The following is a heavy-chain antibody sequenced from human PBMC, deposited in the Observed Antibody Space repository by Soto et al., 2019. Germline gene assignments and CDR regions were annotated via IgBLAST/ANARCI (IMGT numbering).Heavy chain of an antibody. CDR2: ISGSGGST. V-gene: IGHV3-23*01. D-gene: IGHD1-26*01. CDR3: ARGGIPPSGYGIAYAMDV. Sequence: GGSLRLSCAASGFTFSSYAMSWVRQAPGKGLEWVSAISGSGGSTYYADSVKGRFTISRDNSKNTLYLQMNSLRAEDTAIYYCARGGIPPSGYGIAYAMDVWGQGTTVTVSS. CDR1: GFTFSSYA. J-gene: IGHJ6*02.